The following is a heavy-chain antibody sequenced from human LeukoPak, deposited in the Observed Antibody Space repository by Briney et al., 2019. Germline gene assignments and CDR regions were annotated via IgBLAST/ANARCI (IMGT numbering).Heavy chain of an antibody. V-gene: IGHV1-2*04. CDR3: AREAADTYSGYDY. CDR2: INPNSGGT. Sequence: ASVKVSCKASGYTFTGYYMHWVRQAPGQGLEWMGWINPNSGGTNYAQKFQGWVTMTRDTSISTACMELSRLRSDDTAVYYRAREAADTYSGYDYWGQGTLVTVSS. CDR1: GYTFTGYY. D-gene: IGHD5-12*01. J-gene: IGHJ4*02.